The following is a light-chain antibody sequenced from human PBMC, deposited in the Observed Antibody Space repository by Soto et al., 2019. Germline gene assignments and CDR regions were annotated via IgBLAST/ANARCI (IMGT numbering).Light chain of an antibody. CDR3: QQYKSYST. J-gene: IGKJ1*01. CDR2: KAS. V-gene: IGKV1-5*03. Sequence: DIQMTHSPSTLSASVGDIVTITCRASQSISSWLAWHQQKPGKAPKLLIYKASSLESGVPSRFSGSGSGTEFTLTISSLQPDDFATYYCQQYKSYSTFGQGTKVDIK. CDR1: QSISSW.